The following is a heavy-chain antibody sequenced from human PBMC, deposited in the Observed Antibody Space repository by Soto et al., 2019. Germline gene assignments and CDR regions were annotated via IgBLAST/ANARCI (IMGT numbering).Heavy chain of an antibody. J-gene: IGHJ4*02. CDR3: ARHGSN. Sequence: TLSLTCTVSGVSISNSSYYWGWIRRPPGKGLEWIGTIYYSGITYYNPSLKSRVTISVDTSKNQFSLKLTSVTAADTAVYYCARHGSNWGQGTLVTVSS. CDR1: GVSISNSSYY. V-gene: IGHV4-39*01. CDR2: IYYSGIT.